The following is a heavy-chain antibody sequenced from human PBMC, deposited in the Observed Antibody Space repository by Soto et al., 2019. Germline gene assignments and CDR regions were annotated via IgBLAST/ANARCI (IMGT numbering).Heavy chain of an antibody. D-gene: IGHD6-13*01. Sequence: GASVKVSCKASGYTFTSYYMHWVRQAPGQGLEWMGIINPSGGSTSYAQKFQGRVTMTRDTSTSTVYMELSSLRSEDTAVYYCARDAAAGTPYYYYYMDVWGKRTTVTVSS. CDR3: ARDAAAGTPYYYYYMDV. CDR2: INPSGGST. J-gene: IGHJ6*03. V-gene: IGHV1-46*03. CDR1: GYTFTSYY.